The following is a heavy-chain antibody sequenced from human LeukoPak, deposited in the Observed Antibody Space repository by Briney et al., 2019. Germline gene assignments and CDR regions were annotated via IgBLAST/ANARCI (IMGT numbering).Heavy chain of an antibody. V-gene: IGHV3-33*01. Sequence: GGSLRLSCAASGFTFSSYGMHWVRQAPGKGLEWVAVIWYDGSNKYYADSVKGRFTISRDNSKNTLYLQMNSLRAEDTAVYYCARDRRFDVAFYYYGMDVWGQGTTVTVSS. D-gene: IGHD3-16*01. CDR3: ARDRRFDVAFYYYGMDV. J-gene: IGHJ6*02. CDR1: GFTFSSYG. CDR2: IWYDGSNK.